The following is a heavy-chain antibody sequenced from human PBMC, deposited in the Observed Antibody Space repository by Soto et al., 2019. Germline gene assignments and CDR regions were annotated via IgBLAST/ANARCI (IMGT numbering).Heavy chain of an antibody. CDR2: ISHSGST. J-gene: IGHJ4*02. Sequence: SETLSLTCSVSGDSVTSGSYFWSWIRQPPGKGLEWIGYISHSGSTDYHPSLKSRITISLDTSKSQFSLNLRSVTAADTAVYYCARLGDYYQAFDYWGQGALVTVSS. V-gene: IGHV4-61*01. CDR1: GDSVTSGSYF. CDR3: ARLGDYYQAFDY. D-gene: IGHD3-22*01.